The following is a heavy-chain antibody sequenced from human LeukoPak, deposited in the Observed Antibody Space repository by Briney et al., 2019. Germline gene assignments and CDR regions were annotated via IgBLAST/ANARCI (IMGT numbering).Heavy chain of an antibody. V-gene: IGHV3-48*04. J-gene: IGHJ4*02. D-gene: IGHD2-21*02. Sequence: GGSLRLSCAASGFTFSSYSMNWVRQAPGKGLEWVSYISSSSSTIYYADSVKGRFTISRDNAKNSLYLQMNSPRAEDTAVYYCARVEGSYCGGDCYSTVDYWAREPWSPSPQ. CDR2: ISSSSSTI. CDR3: ARVEGSYCGGDCYSTVDY. CDR1: GFTFSSYS.